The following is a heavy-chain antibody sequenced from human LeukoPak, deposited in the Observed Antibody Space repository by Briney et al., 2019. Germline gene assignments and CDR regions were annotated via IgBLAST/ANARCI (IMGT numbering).Heavy chain of an antibody. CDR1: GFTFSTYW. V-gene: IGHV3-74*03. CDR3: ARDLDWILFDY. J-gene: IGHJ4*02. CDR2: IRPEGTTT. Sequence: GSLRLSCAASGFTFSTYWMHWVRQAPGKGLVWVSRIRPEGTTTAYADSVKGRFTTSRDNAKNTLFLQMNSLSAEDTAVYYCARDLDWILFDYWGQGTLVTVSS. D-gene: IGHD3-9*01.